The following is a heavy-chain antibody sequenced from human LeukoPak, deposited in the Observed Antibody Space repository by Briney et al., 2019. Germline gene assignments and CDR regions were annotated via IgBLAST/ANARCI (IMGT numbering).Heavy chain of an antibody. CDR2: IYYSGST. V-gene: IGHV4-59*08. D-gene: IGHD3-22*01. CDR1: GVSISSYY. J-gene: IGHJ1*01. Sequence: PSETLSLTCTVSGVSISSYYWSWIRQPPGKGLEWIGYIYYSGSTNYNPSLKSRVTISVDTSKNQFSLKLSSVTAADTAVYYCARLNSGDYYDSSGYYSEYFQHWGQGTLVTVSS. CDR3: ARLNSGDYYDSSGYYSEYFQH.